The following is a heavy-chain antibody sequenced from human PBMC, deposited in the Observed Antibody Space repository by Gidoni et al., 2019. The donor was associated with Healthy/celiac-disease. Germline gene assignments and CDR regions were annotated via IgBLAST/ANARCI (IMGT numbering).Heavy chain of an antibody. V-gene: IGHV3-15*01. CDR3: TTVGMVVVVPANDY. J-gene: IGHJ4*02. Sequence: EGQLVESGGGLVKTGGSLRLSWAASGFPFSNAWMSWVRQAPGTGLEWVGRIKSKTDGGTTDYAAPVKGRFTISRDDSKNTLYLQMNSLKTEDTAVYYCTTVGMVVVVPANDYWGQGTLVTVSS. CDR2: IKSKTDGGTT. CDR1: GFPFSNAW. D-gene: IGHD2-2*01.